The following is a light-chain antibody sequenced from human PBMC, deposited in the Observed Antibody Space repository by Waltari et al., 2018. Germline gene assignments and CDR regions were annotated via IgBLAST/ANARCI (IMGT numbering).Light chain of an antibody. CDR1: SSNIGSNY. Sequence: QSVLTQPPSASGTPGQRVTIYSSGSSSNIGSNYVYWYQQLPGPAPKLLISRNNQRPSGVPDRCSGSKSGTSASLAISGLRSEDEADYFCAAWDDSLSAWVFSGGTKLTVL. J-gene: IGLJ3*02. V-gene: IGLV1-47*01. CDR2: RNN. CDR3: AAWDDSLSAWV.